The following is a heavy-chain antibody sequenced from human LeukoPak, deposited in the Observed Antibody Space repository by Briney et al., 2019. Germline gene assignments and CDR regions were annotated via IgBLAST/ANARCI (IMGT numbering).Heavy chain of an antibody. CDR3: ARDPGLDY. J-gene: IGHJ4*02. CDR1: GGSISSYY. V-gene: IGHV4-59*01. Sequence: SETLSLTCTVSGGSISSYYWSWIRQPPGKGLEWIGYIYYSGSTNYNPSLKSRVTISVDTSKNQFSLKVTSVTAADTAVYYCARDPGLDYWGQGTLVTVSS. CDR2: IYYSGST.